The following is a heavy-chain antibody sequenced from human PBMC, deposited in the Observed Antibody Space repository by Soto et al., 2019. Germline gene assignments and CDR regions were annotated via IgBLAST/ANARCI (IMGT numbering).Heavy chain of an antibody. CDR2: ISWNSGSI. D-gene: IGHD6-19*01. Sequence: EVQLVESGGGLVQPGRSLRLSCAASGFTFGDYAMQWVQQASGKGLEWVSAISWNSGSIDYADSVKGRFTISRDNAKNSLYLQMNSLRAEDTALYYCAKSHTTSGWYVTTDYWGQGTRVTVSS. J-gene: IGHJ4*02. CDR1: GFTFGDYA. CDR3: AKSHTTSGWYVTTDY. V-gene: IGHV3-9*01.